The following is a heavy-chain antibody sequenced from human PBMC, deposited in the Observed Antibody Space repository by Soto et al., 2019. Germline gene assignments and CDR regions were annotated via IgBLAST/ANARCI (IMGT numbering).Heavy chain of an antibody. CDR3: ARYSGSYWHYLDL. D-gene: IGHD1-26*01. V-gene: IGHV5-51*01. CDR2: IYPGDSDT. Sequence: GESLKISCKGSGYSFASHWVAWVRQMPEKGLEWIGTIYPGDSDTKYSSAFRGHVTISADTSVSTAYLQWRSLEATDSAIYYCARYSGSYWHYLDLWGQGTLVTVS. CDR1: GYSFASHW. J-gene: IGHJ4*02.